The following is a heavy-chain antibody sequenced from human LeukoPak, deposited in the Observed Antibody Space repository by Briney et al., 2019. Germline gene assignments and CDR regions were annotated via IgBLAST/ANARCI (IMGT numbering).Heavy chain of an antibody. V-gene: IGHV4-59*12. J-gene: IGHJ6*02. Sequence: SETLSLTCTVSGGSISSYYWSWIRQPPGKGLEWIAYISDIGSINYNPSLKSRVTISVDTSKNQFSLKLSSVTAADTAVYYCARGGSGFSSSWHYYYGMDVWGQGTTVTVSS. CDR3: ARGGSGFSSSWHYYYGMDV. CDR1: GGSISSYY. D-gene: IGHD6-13*01. CDR2: ISDIGSI.